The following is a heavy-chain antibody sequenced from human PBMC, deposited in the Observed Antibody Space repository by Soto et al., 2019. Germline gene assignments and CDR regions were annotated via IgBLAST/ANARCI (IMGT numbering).Heavy chain of an antibody. CDR2: ISAYNGNT. D-gene: IGHD2-2*01. CDR3: ARGWGGYCSSTSCCGWFDP. J-gene: IGHJ5*02. CDR1: GYTFTSYS. Sequence: ASVKVSCKASGYTFTSYSISWVRQAPGQGLEWMGWISAYNGNTNYAQELQGRVTMTTDTSTSTAYMELRSLRSDDTAVYYCARGWGGYCSSTSCCGWFDPWGQGTLVTVS. V-gene: IGHV1-18*01.